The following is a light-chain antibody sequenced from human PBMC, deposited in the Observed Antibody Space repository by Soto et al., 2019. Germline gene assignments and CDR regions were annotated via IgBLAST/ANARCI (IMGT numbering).Light chain of an antibody. Sequence: QSALTQPASVSGSPGQSITISCTGTSSDVGGYNYVSWYQQHPGKAPKLMIYEVSNRPSGVSNHFSGSKSGNTASLTISGLQAEDEADYYCSSYTSSSIVVFGGGTKLTVL. CDR2: EVS. CDR3: SSYTSSSIVV. J-gene: IGLJ2*01. CDR1: SSDVGGYNY. V-gene: IGLV2-14*01.